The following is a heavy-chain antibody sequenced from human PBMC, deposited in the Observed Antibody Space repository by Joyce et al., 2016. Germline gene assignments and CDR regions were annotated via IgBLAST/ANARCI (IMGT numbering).Heavy chain of an antibody. D-gene: IGHD6-19*01. Sequence: QVQLQQWGAGLLKTSETLSLTCAVYSGPFSGFFWSWVRQPPGKGLEWIGDITNSGATHYNPSLNSRLTMSVDTSRKEFSLKLSSVTVADTAIYYCARSQWLAPLMYWGQGTPVTVSS. V-gene: IGHV4-34*02. CDR3: ARSQWLAPLMY. J-gene: IGHJ4*02. CDR2: ITNSGAT. CDR1: SGPFSGFF.